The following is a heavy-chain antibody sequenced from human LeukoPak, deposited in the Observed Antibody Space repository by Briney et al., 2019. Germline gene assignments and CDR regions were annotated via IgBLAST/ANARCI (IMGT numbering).Heavy chain of an antibody. J-gene: IGHJ3*02. Sequence: GGSLRLSCTASGFIFSTYAMTWVRQAPGKGLEWVSGISASGDSTYYADSVKGRFTISRDNSKNTLYLQMNSLRAEDTAVYYCARASTNGYGDAFDIWGQGTMVTVSS. CDR2: ISASGDST. CDR1: GFIFSTYA. V-gene: IGHV3-23*01. D-gene: IGHD5-18*01. CDR3: ARASTNGYGDAFDI.